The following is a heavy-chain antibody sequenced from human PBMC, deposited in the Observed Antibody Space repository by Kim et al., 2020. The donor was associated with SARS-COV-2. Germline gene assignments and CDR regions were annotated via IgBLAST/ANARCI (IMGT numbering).Heavy chain of an antibody. D-gene: IGHD6-19*01. CDR1: GGSVSSGSYY. Sequence: SETLSLTCTVSGGSVSSGSYYWSWIRQPPGKGLEWIGYIYYSGSTNYNPSLKSRVTISVDTSKNQFSLKLSSVTAADTAVYYCARDSGSSGWYLGRLDVWGQGTTVTVSS. V-gene: IGHV4-61*01. CDR2: IYYSGST. CDR3: ARDSGSSGWYLGRLDV. J-gene: IGHJ6*02.